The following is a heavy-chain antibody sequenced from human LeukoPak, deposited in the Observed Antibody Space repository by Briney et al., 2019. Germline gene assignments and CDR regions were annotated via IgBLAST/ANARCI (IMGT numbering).Heavy chain of an antibody. CDR3: ATGTAYCGGDCYSANFDY. CDR1: GFTFSSYE. V-gene: IGHV1-24*01. D-gene: IGHD2-21*02. Sequence: PGGSLRLSCAASGFTFSSYEMNWVRQAPGKGLEWMGGFDPEDGETIYAQKFQGRVTMTEDTSTDTAYMELSSLRSEDTAVYYCATGTAYCGGDCYSANFDYWGQGTLVTVSS. J-gene: IGHJ4*02. CDR2: FDPEDGET.